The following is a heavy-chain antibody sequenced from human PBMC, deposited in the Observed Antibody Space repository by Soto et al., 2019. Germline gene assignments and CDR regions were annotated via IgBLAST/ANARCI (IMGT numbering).Heavy chain of an antibody. D-gene: IGHD5-12*01. CDR3: ARDEGRDGYNSDAFDI. J-gene: IGHJ3*02. V-gene: IGHV3-21*01. CDR1: GFTFSSYS. Sequence: EVQLVESGGGLVKPGGSLRLSCAASGFTFSSYSMNWVRQAPGKGLEWVSSISSSSSYIYYADSVKGRFTISRDNAKNSLYLQMSSLRAEDTAVYYCARDEGRDGYNSDAFDIWGQGTMVTVSS. CDR2: ISSSSSYI.